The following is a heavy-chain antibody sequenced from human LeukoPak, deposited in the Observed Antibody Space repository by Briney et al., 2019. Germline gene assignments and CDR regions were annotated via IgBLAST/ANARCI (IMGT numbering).Heavy chain of an antibody. D-gene: IGHD5-24*01. CDR3: AKDDSWLQFGV. CDR2: INHSGST. V-gene: IGHV4-34*01. CDR1: GGSFSGYY. Sequence: SETLSLTCAVYGGSFSGYYWSWIRQPPGKGLEWIGEINHSGSTNYNPSLKSRVTISVDTSKNQFSLKLSSVTAADTAVYYCAKDDSWLQFGVWSPGTLVTV. J-gene: IGHJ4*02.